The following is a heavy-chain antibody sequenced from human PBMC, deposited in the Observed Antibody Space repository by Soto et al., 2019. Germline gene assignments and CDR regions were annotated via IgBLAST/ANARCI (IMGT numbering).Heavy chain of an antibody. CDR1: GGSISGYY. Sequence: SETLSLTCTVSGGSISGYYWSWIRQPAGKGLEWIGRVYHTGYTNYNPSLRGRVTMSLDTSKNQISLKLTSVTAADTAVYYCAKDPLEVWLAARPGSCFDPWGLGTLVTVSS. D-gene: IGHD6-6*01. J-gene: IGHJ5*02. CDR2: VYHTGYT. V-gene: IGHV4-4*07. CDR3: AKDPLEVWLAARPGSCFDP.